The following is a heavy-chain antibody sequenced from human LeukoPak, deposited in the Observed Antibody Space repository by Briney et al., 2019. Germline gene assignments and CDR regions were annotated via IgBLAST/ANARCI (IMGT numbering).Heavy chain of an antibody. CDR3: ARLVWGWFDP. CDR1: GGSISSYY. Sequence: KASETLSLTCTVSGGSISSYYWSWIRQPPGKGLEWIGYIYYSGSTNYNPSLKSRVTISVDTSKNQFSLKLSSVTAADTAVYYCARLVWGWFDPWGQGTLVTVSS. D-gene: IGHD3-10*01. V-gene: IGHV4-59*08. CDR2: IYYSGST. J-gene: IGHJ5*02.